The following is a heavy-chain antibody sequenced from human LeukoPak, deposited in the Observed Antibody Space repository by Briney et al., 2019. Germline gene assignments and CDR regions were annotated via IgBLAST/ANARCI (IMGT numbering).Heavy chain of an antibody. V-gene: IGHV3-74*01. CDR1: GFTFSSYW. J-gene: IGHJ4*02. CDR3: ARDSFLIEMATLFDY. CDR2: INSDGSST. Sequence: GGSLRLSCAASGFTFSSYWMHWVRQDPGKGLVWVSRINSDGSSTSYADSVKGRFTISRDNAKNTLYLQMNSLRAEDTAVYYCARDSFLIEMATLFDYWGQGTLVTVSS. D-gene: IGHD5-24*01.